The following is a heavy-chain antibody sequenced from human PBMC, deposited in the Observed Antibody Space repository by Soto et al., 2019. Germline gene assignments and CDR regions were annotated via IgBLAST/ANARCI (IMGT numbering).Heavy chain of an antibody. Sequence: QVQLQESGPVLVKPSETLSLTCTVSGDSISNFYWSWIRQPTGKGLESLGRISASGRTNYNPTLQSRVAMSLDTSKNQFSLRLTSLSAADTAVYFCARGMGRYFDLWGLGTLVTVFS. J-gene: IGHJ2*01. V-gene: IGHV4-4*07. D-gene: IGHD2-8*01. CDR1: GDSISNFY. CDR2: ISASGRT. CDR3: ARGMGRYFDL.